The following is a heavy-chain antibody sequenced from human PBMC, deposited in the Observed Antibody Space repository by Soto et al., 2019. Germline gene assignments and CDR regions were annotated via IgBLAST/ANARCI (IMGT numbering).Heavy chain of an antibody. CDR3: TKDRLDKAFCSGGSCYSGGLVV. CDR1: GFTFSSSA. V-gene: IGHV3-30*18. Sequence: GGSLRLSCAASGFTFSSSAMHWVRQAPGKGLEWVAVISYDGSNSYYGDFVTGRFTISRDSSKNTLYLQMNSLRTDDTAIYYCTKDRLDKAFCSGGSCYSGGLVVWGQGTTVTVSS. D-gene: IGHD2-15*01. J-gene: IGHJ6*02. CDR2: ISYDGSNS.